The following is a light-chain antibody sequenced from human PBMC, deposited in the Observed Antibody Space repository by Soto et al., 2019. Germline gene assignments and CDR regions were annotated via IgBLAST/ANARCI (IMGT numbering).Light chain of an antibody. CDR3: QQYGASPVT. CDR1: QSVTSSN. V-gene: IGKV3-20*01. Sequence: VLTQSPGTLSLSPGEGATLSCRASQSVTSSNLAWYQQKPGQAPRLLIYDASIRASGIPDRFSGSGSGTDFILTISRLEPEDCAVYYCQQYGASPVTFGQGTKLEIK. CDR2: DAS. J-gene: IGKJ2*01.